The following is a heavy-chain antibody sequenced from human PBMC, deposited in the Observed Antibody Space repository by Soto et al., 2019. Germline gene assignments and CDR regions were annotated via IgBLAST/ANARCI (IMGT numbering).Heavy chain of an antibody. J-gene: IGHJ4*02. D-gene: IGHD5-12*01. CDR1: GGSIASGDYH. V-gene: IGHV4-30-4*01. CDR3: AREDRDGYNSTFDC. CDR2: IYYSGST. Sequence: PSETLSLTCTVSGGSIASGDYHWSWIRQPPGKGPEWIGDIYYSGSTHYNPSLKSRLTISVDTSKNQFSLKLSSMTAADTAVYYCAREDRDGYNSTFDCWGQGTQVTVSS.